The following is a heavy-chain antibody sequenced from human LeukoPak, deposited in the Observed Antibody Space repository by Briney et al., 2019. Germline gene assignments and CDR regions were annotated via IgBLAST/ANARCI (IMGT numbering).Heavy chain of an antibody. CDR2: ISGSGGST. CDR1: GFTFSSYA. J-gene: IGHJ6*03. CDR3: AKEGGSIVVVPAARGMDV. V-gene: IGHV3-23*01. D-gene: IGHD2-2*01. Sequence: PGGSLRLSCAASGFTFSSYAMSWVRQAPGKGLEWVSAISGSGGSTYYADSVKGRFTISRDNSKNTLYLQMNSLRAEDTGVYYCAKEGGSIVVVPAARGMDVWGKGTTVSVSS.